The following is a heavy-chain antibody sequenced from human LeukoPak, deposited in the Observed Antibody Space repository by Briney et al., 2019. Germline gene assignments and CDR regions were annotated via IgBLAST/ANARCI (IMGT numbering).Heavy chain of an antibody. D-gene: IGHD2-15*01. V-gene: IGHV3-66*01. CDR2: IYSGGST. Sequence: GGSLRLSCAASGFTVRSNYMSWVRQAPGKGLECGSLIYSGGSTYYADSVKGRFTISRDNSKNTLYLQMNSLRAEDTAVFYCARVRVGGAFDIWGHGTMVTVSS. CDR1: GFTVRSNY. CDR3: ARVRVGGAFDI. J-gene: IGHJ3*02.